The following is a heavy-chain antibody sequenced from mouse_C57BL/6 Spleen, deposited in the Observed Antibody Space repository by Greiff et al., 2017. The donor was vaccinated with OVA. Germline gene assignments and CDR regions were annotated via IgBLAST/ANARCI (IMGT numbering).Heavy chain of an antibody. Sequence: VQLQQSGPGLVAPSQSLSITCTVSGFSLTSYAISWVRQPPGKGLEWLGVIWTGGGTNYNSALKSRLSISKDNSKSQFFLKMNSLQTDDTARYYCARIYDGYYNAMDYWGQGTSVTVAS. J-gene: IGHJ4*01. CDR3: ARIYDGYYNAMDY. CDR2: IWTGGGT. V-gene: IGHV2-9-1*01. D-gene: IGHD2-3*01. CDR1: GFSLTSYA.